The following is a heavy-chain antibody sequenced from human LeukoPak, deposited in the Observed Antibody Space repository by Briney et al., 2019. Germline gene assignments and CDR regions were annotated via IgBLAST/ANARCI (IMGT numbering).Heavy chain of an antibody. D-gene: IGHD3-16*01. Sequence: GASVKVSCKASGYTFTGYYMHWVRQAPGQGLEWMGWINPNSGGTNYAQKFQGRVTMTRDTSISTAYMELSRLRSDDTAVYYCARGVRITFGGVPQSLDYWGQGTLVTVSS. CDR2: INPNSGGT. V-gene: IGHV1-2*02. CDR1: GYTFTGYY. J-gene: IGHJ4*02. CDR3: ARGVRITFGGVPQSLDY.